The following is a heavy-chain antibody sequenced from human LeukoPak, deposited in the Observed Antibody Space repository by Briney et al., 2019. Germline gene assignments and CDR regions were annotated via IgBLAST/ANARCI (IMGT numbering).Heavy chain of an antibody. V-gene: IGHV3-30*04. CDR2: ISYDGSNK. CDR1: GFTFSSYA. J-gene: IGHJ6*02. D-gene: IGHD5-18*01. CDR3: ARDSDTAMTFGGMDV. Sequence: QPGRPLRLSCAASGFTFSSYAMHWVRQAPGKGLEWVAVISYDGSNKYYADSVKGRFTISRDNSKNTLYLQMNSLRAEDTAVYYCARDSDTAMTFGGMDVWGQGTTVTVSS.